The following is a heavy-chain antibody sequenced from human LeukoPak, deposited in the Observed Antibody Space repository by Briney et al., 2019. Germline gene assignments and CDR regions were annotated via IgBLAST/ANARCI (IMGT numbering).Heavy chain of an antibody. J-gene: IGHJ4*02. D-gene: IGHD2-2*02. V-gene: IGHV3-23*01. CDR2: ILGSGGST. CDR1: RFTFTNYA. CDR3: AGGLALYHFDY. Sequence: GGSLRLSCAASRFTFTNYAMHWVRQAPGKGLEWVSGILGSGGSTYYADSVKGRFTISRDNSKNTVYLQMNSLRVEDTAMYFCAGGLALYHFDYWGLGTLITVSS.